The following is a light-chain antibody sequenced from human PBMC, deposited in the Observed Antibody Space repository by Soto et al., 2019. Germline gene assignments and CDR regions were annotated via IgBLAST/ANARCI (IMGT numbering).Light chain of an antibody. CDR3: MQAQQTPPT. Sequence: DMVMTQSPLSLPVTPGEPPSISCRSSQSLLHSNGYNYLDWYLQKPGQSPQILIYLGSNRASGDPDRFSGSGSGTDFTLKISRVEAEDVGVYYCMQAQQTPPTFGQGTKVEIK. V-gene: IGKV2-28*01. CDR1: QSLLHSNGYNY. J-gene: IGKJ1*01. CDR2: LGS.